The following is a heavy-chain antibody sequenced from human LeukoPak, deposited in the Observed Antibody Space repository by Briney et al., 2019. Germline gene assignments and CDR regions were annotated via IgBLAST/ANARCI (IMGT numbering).Heavy chain of an antibody. CDR3: AREVWKHQLLSGALGY. D-gene: IGHD2-2*01. Sequence: GASVKVSCKASGCTFSSYSISWVRQAPGQGLEWMGGIIPIFGTANYEKKLQGRVTLTKHESTSTAYLELSSLRSEDTAVYYCAREVWKHQLLSGALGYWGQGTLVTVSS. CDR1: GCTFSSYS. V-gene: IGHV1-69*05. J-gene: IGHJ4*02. CDR2: IIPIFGTA.